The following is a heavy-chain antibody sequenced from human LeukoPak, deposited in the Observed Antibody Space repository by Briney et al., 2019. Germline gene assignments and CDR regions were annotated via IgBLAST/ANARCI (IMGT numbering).Heavy chain of an antibody. D-gene: IGHD3-22*01. J-gene: IGHJ4*02. CDR2: IRSSSSDI. V-gene: IGHV3-21*05. CDR1: GFTFSYYS. CDR3: ARMGDYYDSSGYSPRGIDY. Sequence: GGSLRLSCAASGFTFSYYSMNWVRQAPGKGLVWISHIRSSSSDIYYADSVKGRFTISRDNAKNSLYLQMNSLRAEDTAVYYCARMGDYYDSSGYSPRGIDYWGQGTLVTVSS.